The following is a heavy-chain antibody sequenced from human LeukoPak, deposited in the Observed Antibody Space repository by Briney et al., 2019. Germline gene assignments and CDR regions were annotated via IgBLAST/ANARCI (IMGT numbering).Heavy chain of an antibody. CDR2: ISGSGGPT. CDR3: AKARYTSGWYVFDY. V-gene: IGHV3-23*01. D-gene: IGHD6-19*01. CDR1: GFTFSSYA. J-gene: IGHJ4*02. Sequence: GGSLRLSCAASGFTFSSYALTWVRQAPGKGLEWVSSISGSGGPTFYADSVKGRFTISRDNSKSTLFLQMNSLRAEDTAIFYCAKARYTSGWYVFDYWGRGTQVTVSS.